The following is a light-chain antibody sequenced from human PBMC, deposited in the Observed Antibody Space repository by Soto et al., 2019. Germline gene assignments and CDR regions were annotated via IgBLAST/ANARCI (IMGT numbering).Light chain of an antibody. CDR3: QQTDSTPLT. J-gene: IGKJ4*01. V-gene: IGKV1-39*01. CDR1: QSISVY. CDR2: VAS. Sequence: DIQMTHSPSSLSACVGDMVTITCRASQSISVYLNWYQQKPGKAPNLLIYVASNLQTGVPSRFSGSGSGTEFTLIISSLQPEDSATYYCQQTDSTPLTLGGGTKVDIK.